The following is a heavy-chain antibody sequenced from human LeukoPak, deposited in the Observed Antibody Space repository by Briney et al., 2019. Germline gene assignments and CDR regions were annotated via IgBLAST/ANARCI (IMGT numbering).Heavy chain of an antibody. D-gene: IGHD6-13*01. CDR2: IHYSGST. J-gene: IGHJ4*02. CDR1: GGSITNYY. V-gene: IGHV4-59*01. CDR3: AREGPYSSSWYYFDY. Sequence: SETLSLTCTVSGGSITNYYWTWIRQPPGKGLEWIGYIHYSGSTNYNPPLKSRVTISVDTSKNQFSLKLSSVTAADTAVYYCAREGPYSSSWYYFDYWGQGTLVTVSS.